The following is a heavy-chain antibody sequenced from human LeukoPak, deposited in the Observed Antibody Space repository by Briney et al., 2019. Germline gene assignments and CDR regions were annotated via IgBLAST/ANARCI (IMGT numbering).Heavy chain of an antibody. CDR1: GGSSSSYY. J-gene: IGHJ6*03. D-gene: IGHD3-9*01. CDR3: ARHTRRYDILTGLHHYYYYYMDV. V-gene: IGHV4-4*09. Sequence: SETLSLTCTVSGGSSSSYYWSWIRQLPGQGLEWIGYIYTSGSTNYNPSLKSRVTISVDTSKNQFSLKLSSVTAADTAVYYCARHTRRYDILTGLHHYYYYYMDVWGKGTTVTVSS. CDR2: IYTSGST.